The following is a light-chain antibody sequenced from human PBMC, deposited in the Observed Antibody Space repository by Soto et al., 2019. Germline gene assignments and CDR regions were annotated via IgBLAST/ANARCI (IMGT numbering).Light chain of an antibody. CDR2: AAS. Sequence: DIQMTQSPSSLSASVVDRVTITFRASQSISSYLNWYQQKPGKAPKLLIYAASSLQSGVPSRFSGSGSGTEFTLTISSLQPDDFATYYCQQYNSYSSGTFGQGTKVDI. CDR1: QSISSY. V-gene: IGKV1-39*01. CDR3: QQYNSYSSGT. J-gene: IGKJ1*01.